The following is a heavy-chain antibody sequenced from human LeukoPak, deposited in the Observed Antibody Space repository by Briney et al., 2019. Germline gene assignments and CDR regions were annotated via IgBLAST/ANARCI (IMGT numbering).Heavy chain of an antibody. CDR3: ARAPSGCGGTCAFDL. D-gene: IGHD2-21*01. CDR2: IYADGST. V-gene: IGHV4-4*07. Sequence: SETLSLTCTVSGGSISSSFWSWIRQPAGKGLEWIGRIYADGSTNHNPSLKRRITMSLDTPENQVSLRLTSVTAADTAVYFCARAPSGCGGTCAFDLWGQGTLVTVYS. J-gene: IGHJ4*02. CDR1: GGSISSSF.